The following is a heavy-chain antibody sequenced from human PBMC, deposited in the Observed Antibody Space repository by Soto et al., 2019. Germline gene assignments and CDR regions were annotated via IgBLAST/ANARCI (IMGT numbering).Heavy chain of an antibody. D-gene: IGHD5-12*01. CDR2: ITGSDGRT. V-gene: IGHV3-23*01. CDR1: GFTFATYT. Sequence: EVQLLESGGGLVQPGGSLRLSCAASGFTFATYTMSWVRQTPGKGLEWVSAITGSDGRTYYADSVKGRFTISRDNSKNTLYLQMNSLGAEDTAVHYCAKNSAATIRVGFDYWGQGTLVTVSS. J-gene: IGHJ4*02. CDR3: AKNSAATIRVGFDY.